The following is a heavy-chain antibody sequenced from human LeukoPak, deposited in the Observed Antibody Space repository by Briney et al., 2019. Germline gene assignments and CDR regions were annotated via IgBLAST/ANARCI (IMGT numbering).Heavy chain of an antibody. J-gene: IGHJ3*02. CDR2: IIPIFGTA. V-gene: IGHV1-69*05. Sequence: RASVKVSCKASGGTFSSYAISWVRQAPGQGLEWMGGIIPIFGTANYAQKFQGRVTITTDVSTSTAYMELSSLRSEDTAVYYCARHLNYDSSGYYLDAFDIWGQGTMVTVSS. CDR1: GGTFSSYA. D-gene: IGHD3-22*01. CDR3: ARHLNYDSSGYYLDAFDI.